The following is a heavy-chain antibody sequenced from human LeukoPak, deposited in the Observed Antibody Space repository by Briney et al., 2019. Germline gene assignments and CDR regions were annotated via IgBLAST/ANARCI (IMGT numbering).Heavy chain of an antibody. CDR2: ISTSDTI. V-gene: IGHV3-48*04. CDR3: VRGASGWSLGY. Sequence: GGSLRLSCAASGFTFSSYSMNWVRQAPGKGLEWLSYISTSDTIYYADSVKGRFTISRDNAKNSLYLQMNSLRAEDTAVYYCVRGASGWSLGYWGQGSPVTVSS. J-gene: IGHJ4*02. D-gene: IGHD6-19*01. CDR1: GFTFSSYS.